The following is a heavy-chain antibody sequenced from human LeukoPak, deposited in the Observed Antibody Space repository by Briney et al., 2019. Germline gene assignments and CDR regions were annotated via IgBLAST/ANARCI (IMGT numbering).Heavy chain of an antibody. CDR3: AKDRRYYDSSGPNDY. V-gene: IGHV3-30*18. D-gene: IGHD3-22*01. CDR2: ISYDGSNK. J-gene: IGHJ4*02. Sequence: GGSLRLSCAASGFTFSSYGMHWVRQAPGKGLEWVAVISYDGSNKYYADSVKGRFTISRDNSKNTLYLQTNGLRAEDTAVYYCAKDRRYYDSSGPNDYWGQGTLVTVSS. CDR1: GFTFSSYG.